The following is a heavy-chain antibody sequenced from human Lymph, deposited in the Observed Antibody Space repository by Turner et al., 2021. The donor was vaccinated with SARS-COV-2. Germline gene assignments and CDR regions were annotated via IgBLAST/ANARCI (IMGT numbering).Heavy chain of an antibody. CDR3: ARDLGPLAFDI. CDR1: GFTVSSNY. J-gene: IGHJ3*02. Sequence: EVQLVATGGGLIQPGGSLRPPCADPGFTVSSNYMSWGRQAPGKGLEWVSVIYSGGTTYYADSVKGRFTISRDNSKNTLYLQMNSLRAEDTAVYYCARDLGPLAFDIWGQGTMVTVSS. V-gene: IGHV3-53*02. CDR2: IYSGGTT.